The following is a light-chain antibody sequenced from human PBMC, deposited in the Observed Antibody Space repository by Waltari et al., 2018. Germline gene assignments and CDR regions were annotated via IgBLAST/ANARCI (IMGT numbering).Light chain of an antibody. CDR2: AAS. CDR1: QTISSS. V-gene: IGKV1-39*01. Sequence: DIQMTQSPSSLSSSVGDSVTIPCRASQTISSSLNWYQQKPGKAPKLLIYAASSLQSGVPSRFSGSGSGTDFTLTISSLQPEDFATYYCQQSYSTPQTFGPGTKVNIK. J-gene: IGKJ3*01. CDR3: QQSYSTPQT.